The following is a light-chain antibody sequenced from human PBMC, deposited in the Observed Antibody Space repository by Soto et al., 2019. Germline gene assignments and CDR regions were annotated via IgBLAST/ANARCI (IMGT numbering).Light chain of an antibody. CDR3: QQYASSPVYT. V-gene: IGKV3-20*01. J-gene: IGKJ2*01. CDR1: QSVSSSY. CDR2: GAS. Sequence: EIVLTQSPGTLSLSPGERATLSCRASQSVSSSYLAWYQQQPGQAPRLLIYGASSRATGIPDRFSGSGSGTDFTLTISRLEPEDFAVYYCQQYASSPVYTFGQGTKLEIK.